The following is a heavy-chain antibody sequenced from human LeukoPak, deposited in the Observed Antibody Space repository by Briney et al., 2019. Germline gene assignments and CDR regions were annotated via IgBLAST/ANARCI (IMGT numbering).Heavy chain of an antibody. J-gene: IGHJ4*02. Sequence: MAGGSLRLSCAASGFTFSSYSMNWVRQAPGKGLEWVSSISSSSSYIYYADSVKGRFTISRDNAKNSLYLQMNSLRAEDTAVYYCARGVYPSGWYGDYWGQGTLVTVSS. D-gene: IGHD6-19*01. V-gene: IGHV3-21*01. CDR3: ARGVYPSGWYGDY. CDR1: GFTFSSYS. CDR2: ISSSSSYI.